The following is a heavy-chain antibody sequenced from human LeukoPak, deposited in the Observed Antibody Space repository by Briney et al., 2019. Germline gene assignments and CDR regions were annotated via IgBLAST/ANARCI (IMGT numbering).Heavy chain of an antibody. Sequence: SVKVSCKASGGTFSSYAISWVRQAPGQGLEWMGGIIPIFGTANYAQKFQGRVTITTDESTSTAYMGLSSLRSEDTAVYYCARGTCSSTSCSLNYWGQGTLVTVSS. CDR3: ARGTCSSTSCSLNY. CDR2: IIPIFGTA. CDR1: GGTFSSYA. D-gene: IGHD2-2*01. V-gene: IGHV1-69*05. J-gene: IGHJ4*02.